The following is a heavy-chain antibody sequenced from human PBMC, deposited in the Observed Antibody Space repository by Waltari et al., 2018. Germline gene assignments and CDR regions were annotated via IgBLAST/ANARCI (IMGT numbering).Heavy chain of an antibody. V-gene: IGHV1-69*01. J-gene: IGHJ4*02. CDR3: TTDTSPPY. Sequence: QVQLVQSGAAVKKPGSSVKVSCKASGGTFGRFAISWVRQAAGEGLEWMGGTIPKIGASNDAQKVQERVTVAADDSTSSAYMEVTSLSFEDTAVYFCTTDTSPPYWGQGTLVIVSS. CDR2: TIPKIGAS. D-gene: IGHD2-2*01. CDR1: GGTFGRFA.